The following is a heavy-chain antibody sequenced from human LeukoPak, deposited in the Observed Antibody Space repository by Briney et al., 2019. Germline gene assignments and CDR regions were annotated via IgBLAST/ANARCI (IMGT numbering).Heavy chain of an antibody. D-gene: IGHD2-2*01. CDR1: GGSISSGGYS. J-gene: IGHJ4*02. V-gene: IGHV4-30-2*01. CDR2: IYHSGST. CDR3: ARGGGDVVVPAAMPFDY. Sequence: SETLSLTCAVSGGSISSGGYSWSWIRQPPGKGLEWIGYIYHSGSTYYNPSLKSRVTISVDGSKNQFSLKLSSVTAADTAVYYCARGGGDVVVPAAMPFDYWGQGTLVTVSS.